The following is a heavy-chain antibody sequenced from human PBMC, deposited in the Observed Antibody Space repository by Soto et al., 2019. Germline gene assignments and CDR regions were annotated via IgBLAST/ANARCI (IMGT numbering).Heavy chain of an antibody. CDR2: ISSSSSYI. CDR1: GFTFSSYS. J-gene: IGHJ4*02. D-gene: IGHD2-2*01. V-gene: IGHV3-21*01. CDR3: ARDSPYTPRYCSSTSCYAHFDY. Sequence: GGSLRLSCAASGFTFSSYSMNWVRQAPGKGLEWVSSISSSSSYIYYADSVKGRFTISRDNVKNSLYLQMNSLRAEDTAVYYCARDSPYTPRYCSSTSCYAHFDYWGQGTLVTVSS.